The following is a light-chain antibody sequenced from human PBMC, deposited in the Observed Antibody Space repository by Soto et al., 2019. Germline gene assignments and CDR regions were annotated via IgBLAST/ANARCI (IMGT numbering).Light chain of an antibody. CDR1: QSISSY. J-gene: IGKJ5*01. V-gene: IGKV1-39*01. Sequence: DIQMTQSPSSLSASVGDRVTITCRASQSISSYLNWYQQKPGKAPKLLIYAASSLQSGVPSRFSGSGSGTDFTLTISSLQPEDFATYYCQQIYRRITFGQGTRLEIK. CDR3: QQIYRRIT. CDR2: AAS.